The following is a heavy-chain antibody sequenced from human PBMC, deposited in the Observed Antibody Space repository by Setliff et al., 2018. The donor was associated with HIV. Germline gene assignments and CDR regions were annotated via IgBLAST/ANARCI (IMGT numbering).Heavy chain of an antibody. J-gene: IGHJ4*02. D-gene: IGHD6-13*01. V-gene: IGHV3-7*01. CDR3: ARPRLYSNALEY. CDR1: GFTFSNFW. Sequence: GGSLRLSCATSGFTFSNFWMTWVRQAPGKGLEWVANIKEDGSETFYVDSVKGRFTMSRDNAKNLVYLEMNSLRPEDTAVYYCARPRLYSNALEYWGQGTLVTVSS. CDR2: IKEDGSET.